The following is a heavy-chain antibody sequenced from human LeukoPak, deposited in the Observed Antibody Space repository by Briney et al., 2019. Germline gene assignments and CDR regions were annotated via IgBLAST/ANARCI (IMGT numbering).Heavy chain of an antibody. V-gene: IGHV4-59*01. J-gene: IGHJ4*02. D-gene: IGHD3-10*01. CDR2: IYYTGST. CDR1: GGSISGYY. CDR3: ARIAHGTVYFDY. Sequence: SETLSLTCTVSGGSISGYYWSWIRQSPGKGVEWIGYIYYTGSTSYNPSLRSRVTISVDTSKNHFSLKLSSVTAADTAVYYCARIAHGTVYFDYWGQGALVTVSS.